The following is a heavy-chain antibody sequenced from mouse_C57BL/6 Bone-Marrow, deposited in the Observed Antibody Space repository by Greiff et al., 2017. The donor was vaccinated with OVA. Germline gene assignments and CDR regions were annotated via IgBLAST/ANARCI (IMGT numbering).Heavy chain of an antibody. CDR2: ISGGGGNT. Sequence: EVQLQESGGGLVKPGGSLKLSCAASGFTFSSYTMSWVRQTPEKRLEWVATISGGGGNTYYPDSVKGRFTISRDNAKNTLYLQMSSLRSEDTALYYCARHGAGSSSSYWYFDVWGTGTTVTVSS. CDR1: GFTFSSYT. D-gene: IGHD1-1*01. CDR3: ARHGAGSSSSYWYFDV. V-gene: IGHV5-9*01. J-gene: IGHJ1*03.